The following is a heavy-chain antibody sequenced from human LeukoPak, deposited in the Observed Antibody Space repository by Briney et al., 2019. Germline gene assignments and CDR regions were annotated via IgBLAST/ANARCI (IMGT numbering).Heavy chain of an antibody. D-gene: IGHD1-26*01. J-gene: IGHJ4*02. V-gene: IGHV3-7*01. Sequence: GGSLRLSCAASGFTFRKYWMSWVRQAPGKGLEWVANIKPDGSEKYYVDSVKGRFTISRDNAKNSLYLQMNSLRADDTAAYYCAREVGATDYWGQGTLVTVSS. CDR3: AREVGATDY. CDR2: IKPDGSEK. CDR1: GFTFRKYW.